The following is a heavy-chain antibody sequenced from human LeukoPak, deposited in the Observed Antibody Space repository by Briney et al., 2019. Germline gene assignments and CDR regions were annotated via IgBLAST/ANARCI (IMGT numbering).Heavy chain of an antibody. D-gene: IGHD4-17*01. V-gene: IGHV4-61*02. Sequence: SETLSLTCTVSGGSISSGSYYWSWIRQPAGKGLEWIGRIYTSGSTNYNPSLKSRVTISVDTSKNQFSLKLSSVTAADTAVYYCASLRYGDYAYFDYWGQGTLVTVSS. CDR1: GGSISSGSYY. J-gene: IGHJ4*02. CDR3: ASLRYGDYAYFDY. CDR2: IYTSGST.